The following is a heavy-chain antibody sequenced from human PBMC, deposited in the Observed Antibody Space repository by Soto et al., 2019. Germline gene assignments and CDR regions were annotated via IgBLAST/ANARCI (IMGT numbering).Heavy chain of an antibody. J-gene: IGHJ4*02. CDR3: ARDQPGYSYGYGLGY. CDR2: SRSSSSYI. CDR1: GFTFSSYS. V-gene: IGHV3-21*01. D-gene: IGHD5-18*01. Sequence: EVQLVESGGGLVKPGGSLRLSCAASGFTFSSYSMNWVRQATGKGLEWVSSSRSSSSYIYYADSVKGRFTISTDNAKNSLYLKMNSIRAEDTAVYSCARDQPGYSYGYGLGYWGQGTLVTVS.